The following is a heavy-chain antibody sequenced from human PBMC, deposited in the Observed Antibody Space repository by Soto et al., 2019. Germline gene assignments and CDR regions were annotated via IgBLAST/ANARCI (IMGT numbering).Heavy chain of an antibody. D-gene: IGHD6-19*01. Sequence: GESLKISCAASGFTFSSYGMHWVRQAPGKGLEWVAVISYDGSNKYYADSVKGRFTISRDNSKNTLYLQMNSLRAEDTAVYYCAKDPGGQLGWYGSFDIWGQGTMVTVSS. CDR1: GFTFSSYG. CDR2: ISYDGSNK. V-gene: IGHV3-30*18. J-gene: IGHJ3*02. CDR3: AKDPGGQLGWYGSFDI.